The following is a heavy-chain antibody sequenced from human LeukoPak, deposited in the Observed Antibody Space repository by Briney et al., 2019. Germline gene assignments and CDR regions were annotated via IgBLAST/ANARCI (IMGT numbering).Heavy chain of an antibody. V-gene: IGHV4-59*01. Sequence: SETLSLTCTVSGASIISDYWSWIRQPPGKGLEWIGFVYYDGSTNYNPSLQSRVSMSVGSSKNQFSLKMSSVTAADTAVYYCARATGVPAATGPGYYYYYMDVWGRGTTVTVSS. CDR3: ARATGVPAATGPGYYYYYMDV. J-gene: IGHJ6*03. D-gene: IGHD2-2*01. CDR2: VYYDGST. CDR1: GASIISDY.